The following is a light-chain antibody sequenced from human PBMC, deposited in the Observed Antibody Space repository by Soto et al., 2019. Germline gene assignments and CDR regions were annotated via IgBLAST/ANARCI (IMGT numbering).Light chain of an antibody. CDR1: QSISSW. CDR3: QQYNIYSPPTT. Sequence: DIQMTQSPSTLSASVGDRVTITCRASQSISSWLAWYQQKPGKAPKLLIYKASSLESGVPSRVSGSGSGTEFTLTISSLHPDAFAAYYCQQYNIYSPPTTFGPGTKVDIK. CDR2: KAS. J-gene: IGKJ3*01. V-gene: IGKV1-5*03.